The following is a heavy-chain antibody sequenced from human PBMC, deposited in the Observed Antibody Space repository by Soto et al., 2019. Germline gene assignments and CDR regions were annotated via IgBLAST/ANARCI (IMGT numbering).Heavy chain of an antibody. D-gene: IGHD2-15*01. CDR2: IYSGGST. CDR3: ARESSVVVAGHYYYCMDV. CDR1: GFTVSSNY. Sequence: GGSLRLSCAASGFTVSSNYMSWVRQAPGKGLEWVSVIYSGGSTYYADSVKGRFTISRDNSKNTLYLQMNSLRAEDTAVYYCARESSVVVAGHYYYCMDVWGKGTTVTVSS. J-gene: IGHJ6*03. V-gene: IGHV3-66*01.